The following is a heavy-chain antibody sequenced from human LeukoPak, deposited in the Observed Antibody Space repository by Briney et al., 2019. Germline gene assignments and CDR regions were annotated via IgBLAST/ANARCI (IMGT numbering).Heavy chain of an antibody. CDR1: GSTFISYY. Sequence: GGSLRLSCAASGSTFISYYIHWVRQAPGQGLEWMGIISPSGGSTTYAQKFPGRVTMTRDMSTSTVYMELSSLRSEDTAVYYCAREGVYNWNYGGDYGFDIWGQGTMVTVSS. CDR2: ISPSGGST. CDR3: AREGVYNWNYGGDYGFDI. D-gene: IGHD1-7*01. J-gene: IGHJ3*02. V-gene: IGHV1-46*01.